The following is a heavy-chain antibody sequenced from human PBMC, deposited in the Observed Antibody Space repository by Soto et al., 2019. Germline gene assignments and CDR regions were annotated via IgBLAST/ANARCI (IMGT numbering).Heavy chain of an antibody. CDR1: GFTFSSYA. CDR3: ENLAGGWYEAFGI. D-gene: IGHD6-19*01. V-gene: IGHV3-23*01. CDR2: ISGSGGST. J-gene: IGHJ3*02. Sequence: EGSLRLSCAASGFTFSSYAMSWVRQAPGKGLEWVSAISGSGGSTYYADSVKGRFTISRDNSRNTLDLQVNSLRAEDTAVYYCENLAGGWYEAFGIWGQVKMVTVSS.